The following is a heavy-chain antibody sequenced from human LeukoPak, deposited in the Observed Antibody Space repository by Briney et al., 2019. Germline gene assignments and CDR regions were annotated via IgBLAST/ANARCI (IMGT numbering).Heavy chain of an antibody. Sequence: PAGASLRLSCAAAAFTVSSYETSSVSHAPRNGREWVSYISSSGSTIYYADSVKGRFTISRDNAKNSLYLQMNSLRAEDTAVYYCARDSYYYGSGSYYNEDDAFDIWGQGTMVTVSS. CDR2: ISSSGSTI. D-gene: IGHD3-10*01. CDR1: AFTVSSYE. J-gene: IGHJ3*02. V-gene: IGHV3-48*03. CDR3: ARDSYYYGSGSYYNEDDAFDI.